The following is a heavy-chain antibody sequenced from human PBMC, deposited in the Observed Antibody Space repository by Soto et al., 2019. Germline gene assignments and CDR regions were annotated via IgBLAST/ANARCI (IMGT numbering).Heavy chain of an antibody. Sequence: ASVKVSCKASGYTFTGYYMHWVRQAPGQGLEWMGWINPNSGGTNYAQKFQGWVTMTRDTSISTAYMELSRLRSDDTAVYYCAREVGGIVVVPAARNWFDPWGQGTLVTVSS. CDR3: AREVGGIVVVPAARNWFDP. D-gene: IGHD2-2*01. CDR2: INPNSGGT. J-gene: IGHJ5*02. CDR1: GYTFTGYY. V-gene: IGHV1-2*04.